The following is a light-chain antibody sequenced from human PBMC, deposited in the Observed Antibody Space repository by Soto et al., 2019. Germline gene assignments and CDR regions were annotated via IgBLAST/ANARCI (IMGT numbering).Light chain of an antibody. CDR2: GNS. CDR1: SSNIGAGYD. Sequence: QSVLTQPASVSGSPGQSITISCTGSSSNIGAGYDVHWYQQLPGTAPKLLIYGNSNRPSGVPDRFSGSKSGTSASLAITGLQDEDEADYYCQSFDSSMSGYVFGTGNKVTVL. V-gene: IGLV1-40*01. J-gene: IGLJ1*01. CDR3: QSFDSSMSGYV.